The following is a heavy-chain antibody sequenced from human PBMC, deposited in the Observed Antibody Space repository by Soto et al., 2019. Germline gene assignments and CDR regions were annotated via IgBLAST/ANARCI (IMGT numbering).Heavy chain of an antibody. J-gene: IGHJ6*02. CDR1: GSLPVGSLSTYF. CDR2: DNHSGSH. V-gene: IGHV4-34*01. Sequence: QVHLQQWGPGLLKPSETLSLTCGVSGSLPVGSLSTYFWTWIRQTPGKGPEWIGEDNHSGSHNYSPSLKSRVTMAFDTSKYECAHNLASVTDAFTPVYYCARALFKQWSQAYYGLDVWGQRTTVAVAS. D-gene: IGHD6-19*01. CDR3: ARALFKQWSQAYYGLDV.